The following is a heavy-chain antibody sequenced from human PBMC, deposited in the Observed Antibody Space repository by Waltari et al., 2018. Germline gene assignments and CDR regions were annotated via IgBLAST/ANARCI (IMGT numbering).Heavy chain of an antibody. CDR2: IYHIGRT. CDR3: VRVHMAVSGVFDS. Sequence: QVQLRESGPGLVTPSGTLSLPCDVSNVSIARPNWWMWFRHSPGGGLEWLGEIYHIGRTNDNPSLSGRVAISVDKSNNRFSLKLRSVTAADTAMYYCVRVHMAVSGVFDSWGRGIQVTVSS. D-gene: IGHD6-19*01. CDR1: NVSIARPNW. V-gene: IGHV4-4*02. J-gene: IGHJ4*02.